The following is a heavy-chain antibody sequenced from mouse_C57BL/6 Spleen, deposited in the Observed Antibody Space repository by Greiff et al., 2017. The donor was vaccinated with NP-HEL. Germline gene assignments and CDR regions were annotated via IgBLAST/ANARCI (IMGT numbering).Heavy chain of an antibody. Sequence: EVMLVESGGGLVKPGGSLKLSCAASGFTFSSYAMSWVRQTPEKRLEWVATISDGGSYTYYPDNVKGRFTISRDNAKNNLYLQMSHLKSEDTAMYYCARDRGIYYGYDGFAYWGQGTLVTVSA. CDR3: ARDRGIYYGYDGFAY. V-gene: IGHV5-4*01. D-gene: IGHD2-2*01. J-gene: IGHJ3*01. CDR2: ISDGGSYT. CDR1: GFTFSSYA.